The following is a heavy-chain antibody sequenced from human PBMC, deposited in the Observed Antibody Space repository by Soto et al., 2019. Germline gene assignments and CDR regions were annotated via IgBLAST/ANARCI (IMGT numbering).Heavy chain of an antibody. J-gene: IGHJ4*02. CDR3: ARSGGSSNFDS. Sequence: SETLSLTCTVSSGSVSTYYWSWIRQPAGKGLEWIGRIFINGNTNYNPSLRSRVTMSVDTSKGQFSLNLTSVTAADTAVYFCARSGGSSNFDSWGQGILVTVSS. V-gene: IGHV4-4*07. CDR2: IFINGNT. CDR1: SGSVSTYY. D-gene: IGHD2-15*01.